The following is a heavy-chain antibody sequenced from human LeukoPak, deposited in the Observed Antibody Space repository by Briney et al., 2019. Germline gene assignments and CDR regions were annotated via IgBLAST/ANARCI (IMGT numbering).Heavy chain of an antibody. CDR1: GYTFTSYY. CDR3: ARDSNCSSTSCYTTFDY. V-gene: IGHV1-46*01. CDR2: INPSGGST. J-gene: IGHJ4*02. Sequence: ASVKVSCKASGYTFTSYYMHWVRQAPGQGLEWMGIINPSGGSTSYAQKFQGRVTMTRDTSTSTVYMELSSLRSEDTAVYYCARDSNCSSTSCYTTFDYWGQGTLVTVPS. D-gene: IGHD2-2*02.